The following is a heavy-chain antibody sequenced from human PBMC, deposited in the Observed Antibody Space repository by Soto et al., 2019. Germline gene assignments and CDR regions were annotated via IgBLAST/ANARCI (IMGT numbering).Heavy chain of an antibody. D-gene: IGHD6-13*01. CDR3: ARASWYARDY. CDR2: IKLDGSEK. Sequence: GGSLRLSCAASGFTFSSYWMSWVRQAPGKGLEWVASIKLDGSEKTYADSVKGRFTISRDNAENSLYLQMSSLRAEDTAVYYCARASWYARDYWGQGTPVTVSS. V-gene: IGHV3-7*05. CDR1: GFTFSSYW. J-gene: IGHJ4*02.